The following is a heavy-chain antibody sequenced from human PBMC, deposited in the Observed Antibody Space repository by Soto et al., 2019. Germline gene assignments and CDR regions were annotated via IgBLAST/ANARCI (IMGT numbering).Heavy chain of an antibody. V-gene: IGHV1-46*03. CDR3: SRGYPPRDQLGNLPGAF. CDR2: INPSGGST. CDR1: GYTFTSYY. Sequence: QVQLVQSGAEVMQPGASVKVSCKASGYTFTSYYIQWVRQAPGQGLEWMGIINPSGGSTNYAQKFQGRVTMTSDTSTSTVYMELTSLRSEDTAIYYCSRGYPPRDQLGNLPGAFWGQGTRVTVSS. D-gene: IGHD1-1*01. J-gene: IGHJ4*02.